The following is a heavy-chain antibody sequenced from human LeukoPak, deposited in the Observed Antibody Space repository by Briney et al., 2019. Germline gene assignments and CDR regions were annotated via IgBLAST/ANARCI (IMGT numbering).Heavy chain of an antibody. CDR1: GFTFDDYA. J-gene: IGHJ5*02. CDR3: AGLPFTRGNGFDP. CDR2: ISWNSGSI. D-gene: IGHD1-1*01. Sequence: GGSLRLSCAASGFTFDDYAMHWVRQPPGKGLEWVSGISWNSGSIGYADSVKGRFTISRDNAKNSLYLQMNSLRAEDTALYYCAGLPFTRGNGFDPWGQGTLVTVSS. V-gene: IGHV3-9*01.